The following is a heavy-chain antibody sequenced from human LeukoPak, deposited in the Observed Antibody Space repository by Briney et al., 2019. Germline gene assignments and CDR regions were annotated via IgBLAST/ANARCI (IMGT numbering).Heavy chain of an antibody. Sequence: SETLSLTCTVSGGSISSYYWSWIRQPPGKGLEWIGYIYYSGSTKYNPSLKSRVTLSVDTSKNQFSLKLSSVTAADTAMYYCARHGSIAVAPDYWSQGTLVTVSS. J-gene: IGHJ4*02. CDR1: GGSISSYY. CDR2: IYYSGST. CDR3: ARHGSIAVAPDY. V-gene: IGHV4-59*08. D-gene: IGHD6-19*01.